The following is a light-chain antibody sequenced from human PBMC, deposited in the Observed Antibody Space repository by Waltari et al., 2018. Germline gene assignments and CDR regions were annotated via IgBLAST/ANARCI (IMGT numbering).Light chain of an antibody. J-gene: IGKJ4*01. CDR2: KAS. Sequence: DIQMTQSPSTLSASVGDRVTITCLASQSISSWLAWYQQKPGKAPKVLIYKASSLESGVPSRFSGSGSGTEFTLTISSLQPDDFATYYCQQYNSYSPTFGGGTKVEIK. V-gene: IGKV1-5*03. CDR1: QSISSW. CDR3: QQYNSYSPT.